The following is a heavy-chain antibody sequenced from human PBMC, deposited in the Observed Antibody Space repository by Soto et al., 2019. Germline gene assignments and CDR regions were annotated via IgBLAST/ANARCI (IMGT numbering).Heavy chain of an antibody. CDR2: IYYSGST. CDR3: ATQEVGGSYVYTFDP. J-gene: IGHJ5*02. D-gene: IGHD1-26*01. CDR1: GGSISSSSYY. Sequence: SETLALTCTVSGGSISSSSYYWGWIRQPPGKGLEWIGSIYYSGSTYYNPSLKSRVTISVDTSKNQFSLKLSSVTAADTAVYYCATQEVGGSYVYTFDPWGQGTLVTVSS. V-gene: IGHV4-39*01.